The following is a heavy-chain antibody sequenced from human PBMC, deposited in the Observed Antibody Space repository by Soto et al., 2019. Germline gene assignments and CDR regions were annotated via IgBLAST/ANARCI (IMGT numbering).Heavy chain of an antibody. Sequence: ASVKVSCKASGYTFTSYAIHWVRQAPGQRLEWMGWINAGNGNTKYSQKFQGRVTITRDTSASTAYMELSSLRSEDTAVYYCARIIVVVTALDFWVQGNLVTGSS. D-gene: IGHD2-21*02. CDR3: ARIIVVVTALDF. J-gene: IGHJ4*02. CDR2: INAGNGNT. CDR1: GYTFTSYA. V-gene: IGHV1-3*01.